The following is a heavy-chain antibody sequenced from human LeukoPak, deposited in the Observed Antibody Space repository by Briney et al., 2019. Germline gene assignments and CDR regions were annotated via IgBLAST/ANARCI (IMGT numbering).Heavy chain of an antibody. CDR1: GGSLSSSSYY. CDR3: ARGDRPREIPPLIRKKNAFDI. Sequence: SETLSLTCSVSGGSLSSSSYYWGWIRQPPGKGLEWIGNIYYSGSTNYNPSLKSRVTISIDTSKNQFSLKLSSVTAADTAVYYCARGDRPREIPPLIRKKNAFDIWGQGTMVTVSS. V-gene: IGHV4-39*07. J-gene: IGHJ3*02. CDR2: IYYSGST. D-gene: IGHD2-8*01.